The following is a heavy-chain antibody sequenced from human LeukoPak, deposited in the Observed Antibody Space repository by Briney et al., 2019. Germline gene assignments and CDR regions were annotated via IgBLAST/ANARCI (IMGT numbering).Heavy chain of an antibody. CDR2: IHFNEST. V-gene: IGHV4-39*01. CDR1: GVSIGTRIYY. CDR3: VRHCPHPPCNWITP. J-gene: IGHJ5*02. Sequence: PSETLSLTCTVSGVSIGTRIYYWGWIRQFPEKGLVWIHNIHFNESTYNNPSLRKRVTLSLDTSNNPFSLSLSSVTAADTPVYNCVRHCPHPPCNWITPWGQGNLVTVSS.